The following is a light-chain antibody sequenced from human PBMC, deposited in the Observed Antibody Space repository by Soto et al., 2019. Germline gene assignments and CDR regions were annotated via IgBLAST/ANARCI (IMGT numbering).Light chain of an antibody. CDR2: STT. J-gene: IGLJ2*01. CDR3: LLFYGDAVV. Sequence: QAVVTQEPSLTVSPGGTVTLTCASSTGAVTSGYYPNWFQQKPGQPPRALIYSTTYKHPWTPARFSGSLLGGKAALTLSGVQPEDEADSSSLLFYGDAVVVGGGTKLTVL. CDR1: TGAVTSGYY. V-gene: IGLV7-43*01.